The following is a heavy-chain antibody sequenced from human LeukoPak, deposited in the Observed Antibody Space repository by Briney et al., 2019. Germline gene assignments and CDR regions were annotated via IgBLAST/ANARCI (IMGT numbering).Heavy chain of an antibody. Sequence: PGGSLRLSCAASGFTFSSSAMHWVRQAPGKGLEFVSAISSNGGTTYYANSVKGRFTISRDNSKNMLYLQMGSLRAEDMAVYYCARASRAFLFNYWGQGTLVTVSS. V-gene: IGHV3-64*01. J-gene: IGHJ4*02. CDR3: ARASRAFLFNY. D-gene: IGHD2/OR15-2a*01. CDR1: GFTFSSSA. CDR2: ISSNGGTT.